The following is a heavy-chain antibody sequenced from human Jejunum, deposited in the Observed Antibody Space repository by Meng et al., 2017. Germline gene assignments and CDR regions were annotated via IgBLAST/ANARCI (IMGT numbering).Heavy chain of an antibody. Sequence: GESLKISCAASGFSLSDYSMHWVRQAPGKGLEWVAVILHEGSITNYADSVRGRFTISRDDSKDTLYLQMNNLRVEDTAVYFCARERKKWQWLDAFDIWDQGTLVTVSS. D-gene: IGHD6-19*01. CDR3: ARERKKWQWLDAFDI. CDR1: GFSLSDYS. CDR2: ILHEGSIT. J-gene: IGHJ3*02. V-gene: IGHV3-30*01.